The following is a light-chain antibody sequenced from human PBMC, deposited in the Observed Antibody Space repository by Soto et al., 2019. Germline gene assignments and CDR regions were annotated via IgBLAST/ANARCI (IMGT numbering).Light chain of an antibody. CDR1: SSDIGGSNY. Sequence: QSALTQPASVSGSPGQSITISCAGTSSDIGGSNYVSWYQQHPGKAPKLIIYGVSNRPSGVSNRFSGSKSGNTASLTISGLQAEDEADYFCYSSRSSSSPFYVFGTGTKVTVL. V-gene: IGLV2-14*03. CDR2: GVS. J-gene: IGLJ1*01. CDR3: YSSRSSSSPFYV.